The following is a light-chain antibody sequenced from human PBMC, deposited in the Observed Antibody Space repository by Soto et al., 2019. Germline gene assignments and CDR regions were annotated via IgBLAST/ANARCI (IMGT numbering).Light chain of an antibody. CDR1: SSDVGGFNY. J-gene: IGLJ2*01. Sequence: QSVLTQPPSASGSPGQSVTISCTGTSSDVGGFNYVSWYQQHPGKAPKLMIYEVSKRPSGVPDRFSGSKSGTTASLTVSGLQAEDEADYYCQSSDSRNHVVFGGGTKVTVL. CDR3: QSSDSRNHVV. V-gene: IGLV2-8*01. CDR2: EVS.